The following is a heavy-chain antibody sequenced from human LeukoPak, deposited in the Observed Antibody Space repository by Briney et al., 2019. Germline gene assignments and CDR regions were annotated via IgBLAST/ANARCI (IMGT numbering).Heavy chain of an antibody. CDR1: GFTFSSYG. J-gene: IGHJ4*02. CDR2: IWYDGSNK. Sequence: GGSLRLSCAASGFTFSSYGMHWVRQAPGKGLEWVAVIWYDGSNKYYADSVKGRFTISRDNSKNTLYLQRNSLRAEDTAVYYCARDEGATVTASNYWGQGTLVTVSS. V-gene: IGHV3-33*01. D-gene: IGHD4-17*01. CDR3: ARDEGATVTASNY.